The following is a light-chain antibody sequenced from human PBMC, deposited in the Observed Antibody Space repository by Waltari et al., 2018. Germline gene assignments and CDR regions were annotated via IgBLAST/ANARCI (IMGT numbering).Light chain of an antibody. CDR3: QSYDTSLRSSV. Sequence: QSVLTQPPSVSGAPGQRVTISCTGSSSNIGAAYDVHWYQQIPGTAPKLLIYRNTNRPSGVPDLFSGSKSGHSASLAITGLQAEDEADYYCQSYDTSLRSSVFGGGTKLTVL. V-gene: IGLV1-40*01. CDR1: SSNIGAAYD. J-gene: IGLJ2*01. CDR2: RNT.